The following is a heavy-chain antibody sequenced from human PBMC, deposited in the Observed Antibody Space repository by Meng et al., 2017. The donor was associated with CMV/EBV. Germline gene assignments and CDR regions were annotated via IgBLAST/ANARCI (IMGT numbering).Heavy chain of an antibody. CDR1: GYTFSNYA. J-gene: IGHJ4*02. D-gene: IGHD2-21*02. CDR2: ISAGTGKT. V-gene: IGHV1-3*01. Sequence: KASGYTFSNYAVHWVRQAPGQRPEWMGWISAGTGKTECSQKFQGRVTTTRDTSASTAYMELSSLRSEDTALYYCASTNCGGDCYYDFWGQGTLVTVSS. CDR3: ASTNCGGDCYYDF.